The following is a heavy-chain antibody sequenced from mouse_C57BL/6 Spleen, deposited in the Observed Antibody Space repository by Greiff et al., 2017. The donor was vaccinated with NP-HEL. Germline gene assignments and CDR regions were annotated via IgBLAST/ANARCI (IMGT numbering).Heavy chain of an antibody. Sequence: QVQLQQSGAELVKPGASVKISCKASGYAFSSYWMNWVKRRPGKGLEWIGQIYPGDGDTNYNGKFKGKATLTVDKSSSTAYMQLSSLTSEDSAVYFGSSPSARVVASYFDYWGQGTTLTVSS. CDR1: GYAFSSYW. J-gene: IGHJ2*01. CDR3: SSPSARVVASYFDY. V-gene: IGHV1-80*01. CDR2: IYPGDGDT. D-gene: IGHD1-1*01.